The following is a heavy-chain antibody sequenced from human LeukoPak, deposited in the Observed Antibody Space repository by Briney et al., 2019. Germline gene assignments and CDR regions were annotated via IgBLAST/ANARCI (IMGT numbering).Heavy chain of an antibody. Sequence: PSETLSLTCTVSGYSISSGYYWGWIRQPPGKGLEWIGSIYHSGNTYYNPSLKSRVTISVDTSKNQFSLKLSSVTAADTAVYYCARDRGVAYCSGGSCLTPPYDYWGQGTLVTVSS. J-gene: IGHJ4*02. CDR3: ARDRGVAYCSGGSCLTPPYDY. CDR1: GYSISSGYY. CDR2: IYHSGNT. D-gene: IGHD2-15*01. V-gene: IGHV4-38-2*02.